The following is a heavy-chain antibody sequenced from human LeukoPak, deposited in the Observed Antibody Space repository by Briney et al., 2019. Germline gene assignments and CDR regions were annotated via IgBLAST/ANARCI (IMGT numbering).Heavy chain of an antibody. J-gene: IGHJ4*02. Sequence: PGGSLRLSCAASGLTFSSHWMHWVRQAPGKRLVWVSRITNDGSSTTYADSVKGRFTISRDNAKNMLYLQVNSLRAEDTAVYYCATQLGGNPAYWGQGTLVTVSS. D-gene: IGHD6-13*01. CDR2: ITNDGSST. V-gene: IGHV3-74*01. CDR3: ATQLGGNPAY. CDR1: GLTFSSHW.